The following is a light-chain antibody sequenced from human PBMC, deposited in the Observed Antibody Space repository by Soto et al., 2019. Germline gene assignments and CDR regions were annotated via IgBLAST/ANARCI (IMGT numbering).Light chain of an antibody. V-gene: IGKV1-9*01. CDR2: AAS. CDR1: QGIASY. Sequence: QLTQSPSSLSASVGDRVTITCRASQGIASYLAWYHQKPGQAPNLLIYAASTLQSGVPSRFSGSGSGTDFTHTISSLQPEDFATYYCQQLNSYPLTFGGGTKVEI. CDR3: QQLNSYPLT. J-gene: IGKJ4*01.